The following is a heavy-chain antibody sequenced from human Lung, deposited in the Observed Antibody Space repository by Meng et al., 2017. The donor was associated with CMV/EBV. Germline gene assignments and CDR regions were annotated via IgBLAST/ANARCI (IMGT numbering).Heavy chain of an antibody. D-gene: IGHD2-15*01. CDR2: MNTNSGNT. CDR1: GYTFTRYD. J-gene: IGHJ6*02. V-gene: IGHV1-8*01. Sequence: ASVKVSXKASGYTFTRYDINWVRQAAGQGLEWMGWMNTNSGNTGYAQNFQGRVTMTRNTATGTAYMELTSLKSEDTAVYYCAREEILVEASAVGRAKYYYSGMDAWGQRTTVTVSS. CDR3: AREEILVEASAVGRAKYYYSGMDA.